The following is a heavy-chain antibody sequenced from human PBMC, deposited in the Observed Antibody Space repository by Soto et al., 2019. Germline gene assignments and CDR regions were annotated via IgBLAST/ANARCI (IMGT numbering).Heavy chain of an antibody. V-gene: IGHV3-30*18. Sequence: QVQLVESGGGVVQPGRSLRLSCAASGFTFSSYGMHWVRQAPGKGLEWVAVMSYDGSNKYYAESVKGRFTISRDNSKNTPYLQMNSLRAEDTAVYYCAKDLLGPGRAYGMDVWGQGTTVTVSS. CDR3: AKDLLGPGRAYGMDV. D-gene: IGHD7-27*01. CDR2: MSYDGSNK. J-gene: IGHJ6*02. CDR1: GFTFSSYG.